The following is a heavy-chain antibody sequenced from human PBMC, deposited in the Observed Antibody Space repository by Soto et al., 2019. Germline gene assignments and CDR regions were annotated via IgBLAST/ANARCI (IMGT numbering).Heavy chain of an antibody. V-gene: IGHV3-30*18. CDR2: ISYDGSNK. J-gene: IGHJ3*02. CDR1: GFTFSSYG. Sequence: PGGSLRLSCAASGFTFSSYGMHWVRQAPGKGLEWVAVISYDGSNKYYADSVKGRFTISRDNSKNTLYLQMNSLRAEDTAVYYCAKDQMATIEDAFDIWGQGTMVTVSS. D-gene: IGHD5-12*01. CDR3: AKDQMATIEDAFDI.